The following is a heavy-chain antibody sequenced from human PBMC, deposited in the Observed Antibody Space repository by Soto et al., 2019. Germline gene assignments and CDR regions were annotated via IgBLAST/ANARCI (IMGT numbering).Heavy chain of an antibody. CDR3: ARDPRSSWYRDVWFDP. CDR1: GFTFSSYS. Sequence: EVQLVESGGGLVKPGGSLRLSCAASGFTFSSYSMNWVRQAPGKGLEWVSSISSSSSYIYYADSVKGRFTISRDNAKNLLYLQMNSLRAEDTAVYYCARDPRSSWYRDVWFDPWGQGTLVTVSS. V-gene: IGHV3-21*01. J-gene: IGHJ5*02. CDR2: ISSSSSYI. D-gene: IGHD6-13*01.